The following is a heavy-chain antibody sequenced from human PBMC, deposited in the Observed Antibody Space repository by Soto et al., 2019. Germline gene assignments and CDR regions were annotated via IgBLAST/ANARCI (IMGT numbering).Heavy chain of an antibody. CDR1: GGTFSSYA. V-gene: IGHV1-69*13. D-gene: IGHD3-10*01. Sequence: GASVKVSCKASGGTFSSYAISWVPQAPGQGLEWMGGITPIFGTANYAQKFQGRVTITADESTSTAYMELGSLRSEDTAVYYCASSGSPDAFDIWGQGTMVTVSS. CDR3: ASSGSPDAFDI. CDR2: ITPIFGTA. J-gene: IGHJ3*02.